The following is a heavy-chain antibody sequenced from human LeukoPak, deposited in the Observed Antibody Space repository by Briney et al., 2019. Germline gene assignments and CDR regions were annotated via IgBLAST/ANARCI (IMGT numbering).Heavy chain of an antibody. CDR3: ATSVGITIFGVVTHYYMDV. Sequence: ASVKVSCKASGGTFSSYAISWVRQAPGQGLEWMGRIIPILGIANYAQKFQGRVTITADKSTSTAYMELSSLRSEDTAVYYCATSVGITIFGVVTHYYMDVWGKGTTVTVSS. D-gene: IGHD3-3*01. CDR2: IIPILGIA. J-gene: IGHJ6*03. V-gene: IGHV1-69*04. CDR1: GGTFSSYA.